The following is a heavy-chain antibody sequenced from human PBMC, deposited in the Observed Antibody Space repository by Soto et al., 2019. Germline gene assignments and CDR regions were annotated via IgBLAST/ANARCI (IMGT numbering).Heavy chain of an antibody. D-gene: IGHD3-9*01. CDR1: GASISSGDYY. V-gene: IGHV4-30-4*01. Sequence: SETLSLTCTVSGASISSGDYYWSWILQPPGKVLEWIGYIYYSGSTYYNPSLKSLVTISVDMSKNQFSLKLSSVTAAETAVHYCARYKYPDILPALQKNWFDNWGQGALVKVSS. CDR3: ARYKYPDILPALQKNWFDN. CDR2: IYYSGST. J-gene: IGHJ5*02.